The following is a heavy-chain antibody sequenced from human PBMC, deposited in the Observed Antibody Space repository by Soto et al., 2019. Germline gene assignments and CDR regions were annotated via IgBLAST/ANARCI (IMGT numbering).Heavy chain of an antibody. Sequence: ASVKVSCKVSGYTLTELSMHWVRQAPGKGLEWMGGFDPEDGETIYAQKFQGRVTMTEDTSTDTAYMELSSLRSEDTAVYYCATALWFGEFDAIDIWGQGTMVSVSS. D-gene: IGHD3-10*01. J-gene: IGHJ3*02. CDR2: FDPEDGET. CDR1: GYTLTELS. CDR3: ATALWFGEFDAIDI. V-gene: IGHV1-24*01.